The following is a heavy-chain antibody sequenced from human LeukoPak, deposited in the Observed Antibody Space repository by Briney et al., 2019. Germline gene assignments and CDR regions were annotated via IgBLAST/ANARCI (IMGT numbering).Heavy chain of an antibody. CDR3: ARDQMRGSGYYVVGY. D-gene: IGHD3-22*01. CDR2: ISYDGSNK. J-gene: IGHJ4*02. V-gene: IGHV3-30-3*01. Sequence: PGGSLRLSCAASGFTFSSYAMHWVRQAPGKGLEWVAVISYDGSNKYYADSVKGRFTISRDNSKNTLYLQMNSLRAEDTAVYYCARDQMRGSGYYVVGYWGQGTLVTVSS. CDR1: GFTFSSYA.